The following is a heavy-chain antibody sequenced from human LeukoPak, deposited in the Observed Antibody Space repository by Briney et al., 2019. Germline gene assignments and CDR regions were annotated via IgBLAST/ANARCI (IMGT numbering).Heavy chain of an antibody. CDR1: GHTFTSYD. J-gene: IGHJ4*02. D-gene: IGHD6-6*01. Sequence: ASAKVSCKASGHTFTSYDINWVRQATGQGLEWMGWMNPNSGNTGYAQKFQGRVTITRNTSISTAYMELSSLRSEDTAVYYCARGPMYSSSPLGYWGQGTLVTVSS. CDR3: ARGPMYSSSPLGY. CDR2: MNPNSGNT. V-gene: IGHV1-8*03.